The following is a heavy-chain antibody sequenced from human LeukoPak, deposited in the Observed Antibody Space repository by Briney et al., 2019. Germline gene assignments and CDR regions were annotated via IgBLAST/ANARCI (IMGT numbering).Heavy chain of an antibody. D-gene: IGHD3-10*01. CDR3: ARGPQFPGPGWFDP. V-gene: IGHV3-9*01. Sequence: PGGSLRLSCAASGFTFDDYAMHWVRQSPGKGLEWVSGISWNSGSIGYADSVKGRFTISRDNTKDSLYLQMNSLRAEDTAIYYCARGPQFPGPGWFDPWGQGTLVTVSS. CDR1: GFTFDDYA. J-gene: IGHJ5*02. CDR2: ISWNSGSI.